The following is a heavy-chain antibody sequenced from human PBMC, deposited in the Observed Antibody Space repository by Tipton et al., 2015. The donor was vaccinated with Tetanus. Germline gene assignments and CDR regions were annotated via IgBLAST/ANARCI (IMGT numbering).Heavy chain of an antibody. CDR3: ARANYDFPKKGPFDS. J-gene: IGHJ4*02. Sequence: TLSLTCTVSGGSISSYYWSWIRQSAAMGLEWIGYVSYSGSTNSNYSLKSRITISQDTSKNQFSLRLTSVTAADTAVYYCARANYDFPKKGPFDSWGQGSLVIVSS. V-gene: IGHV4-59*01. CDR2: VSYSGST. D-gene: IGHD3-3*01. CDR1: GGSISSYY.